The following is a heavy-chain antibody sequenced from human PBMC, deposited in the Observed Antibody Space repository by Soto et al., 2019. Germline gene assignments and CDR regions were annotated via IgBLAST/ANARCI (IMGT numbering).Heavy chain of an antibody. CDR3: ARGVEGYYDSSGHLDY. D-gene: IGHD3-22*01. CDR2: IYYSGST. Sequence: SETLSLTCTVSGGSISSSSYYWGWIRQPPGKGLEWIGSIYYSGSTYYNPSLKSRVTISVDTSKNQFSLKLSSVTAADTAVYYCARGVEGYYDSSGHLDYWGQGTLVTVSS. J-gene: IGHJ4*02. V-gene: IGHV4-39*07. CDR1: GGSISSSSYY.